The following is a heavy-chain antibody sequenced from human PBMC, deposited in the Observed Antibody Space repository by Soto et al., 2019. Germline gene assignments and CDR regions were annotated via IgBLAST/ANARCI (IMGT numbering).Heavy chain of an antibody. J-gene: IGHJ6*03. Sequence: SQTLSLTCAISGDGVSSNSATWNWIRQSPSRGLEWLGRTYYRSKWYNEYAISVKSRIIINPDTSQNRFSLQLNSVTPEDTAIYYCASGRYMDVWGKGSMVTVSS. CDR2: TYYRSKWYN. V-gene: IGHV6-1*01. CDR1: GDGVSSNSAT. CDR3: ASGRYMDV.